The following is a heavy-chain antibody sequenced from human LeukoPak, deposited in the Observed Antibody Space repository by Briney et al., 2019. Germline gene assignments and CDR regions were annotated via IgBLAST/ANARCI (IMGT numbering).Heavy chain of an antibody. D-gene: IGHD5-18*01. CDR1: GFPLTNYA. CDR3: ARENSYGAPLDY. V-gene: IGHV3-30*03. J-gene: IGHJ4*02. CDR2: ISNDGRSK. Sequence: GGSLRLSCAASGFPLTNYAMHWVRQAPGKGLEWVAVISNDGRSKYHADSVKGRFTISRDDSKKTVYLQMNSLRGEDSAVYFCARENSYGAPLDYWGQGSLVTVSS.